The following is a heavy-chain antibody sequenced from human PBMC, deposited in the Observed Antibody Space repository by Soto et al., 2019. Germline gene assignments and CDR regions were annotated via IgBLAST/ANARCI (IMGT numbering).Heavy chain of an antibody. Sequence: GGSLRLSCAASGFTFSSYAMSWVRQAPGKGLEWVSAISGSGGSTYYADSVKGRFTISRYNSKNTLYLQMNSLRAEDTAVYYCAKAYEEFQYNWFDPWGQGTLVTVSS. CDR2: ISGSGGST. CDR1: GFTFSSYA. J-gene: IGHJ5*02. D-gene: IGHD3-10*01. V-gene: IGHV3-23*01. CDR3: AKAYEEFQYNWFDP.